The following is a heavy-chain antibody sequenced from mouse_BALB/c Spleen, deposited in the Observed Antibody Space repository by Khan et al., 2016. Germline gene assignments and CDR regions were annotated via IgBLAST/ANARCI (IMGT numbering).Heavy chain of an antibody. Sequence: VQLQESGAELAKPGASVKMSCKASGYTFTSYWMHWVKQRPGQGLEWIGYINPSTGYTEYNQKFKDKATLTADKSSSTAYMQLSSLTSEDSAVYYCASSSYWYFDVWGAGTTVTVSS. CDR1: GYTFTSYW. D-gene: IGHD1-1*01. CDR2: INPSTGYT. CDR3: ASSSYWYFDV. V-gene: IGHV1-7*01. J-gene: IGHJ1*01.